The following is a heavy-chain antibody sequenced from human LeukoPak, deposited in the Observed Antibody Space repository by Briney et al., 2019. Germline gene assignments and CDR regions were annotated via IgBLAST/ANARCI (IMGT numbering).Heavy chain of an antibody. CDR3: ARHAVVITDDAFDI. CDR2: IYHSGST. CDR1: GYSISSGYY. D-gene: IGHD3-22*01. J-gene: IGHJ3*02. V-gene: IGHV4-38-2*01. Sequence: PSETLSLTCAVSGYSISSGYYWGWIRQPPGKGLGWIGSIYHSGSTYYDPSLKSRVTISVDTSKNQFSLKLGSVTAADTAVYYCARHAVVITDDAFDIWGQGTVVTVSS.